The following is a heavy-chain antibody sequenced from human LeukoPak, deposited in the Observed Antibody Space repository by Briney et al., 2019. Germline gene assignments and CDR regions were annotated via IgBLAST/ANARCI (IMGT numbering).Heavy chain of an antibody. D-gene: IGHD3-3*01. V-gene: IGHV3-7*04. CDR3: AKDVLRFLKWAMSD. CDR1: GFTYSRYW. CDR2: IKQDGSEK. J-gene: IGHJ4*02. Sequence: GGSLRLSRAASGFTYSRYWMSWVRQAPGKGLEGVANIKQDGSEKYYVDSVKGRFTISRDNAKNSLYLQMSSLRAEATAVYYCAKDVLRFLKWAMSDWGQGTLVTVSS.